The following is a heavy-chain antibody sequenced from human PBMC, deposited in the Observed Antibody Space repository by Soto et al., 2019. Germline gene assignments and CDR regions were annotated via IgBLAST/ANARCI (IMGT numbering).Heavy chain of an antibody. J-gene: IGHJ4*02. CDR1: GFTFSGSA. D-gene: IGHD6-6*01. Sequence: VSLRLSCAASGFTFSGSAMHWVRQASGKGLEWVGRIRSKANSYATAYAASVKGRFTISRDDSKNTAYLQMNSLKTEDTAVYYCTRHGGREYSSSATFDYWGQGTLVTVSS. CDR3: TRHGGREYSSSATFDY. V-gene: IGHV3-73*01. CDR2: IRSKANSYAT.